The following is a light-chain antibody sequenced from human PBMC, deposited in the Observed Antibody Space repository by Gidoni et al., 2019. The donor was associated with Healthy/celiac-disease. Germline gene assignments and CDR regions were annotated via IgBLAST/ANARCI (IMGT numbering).Light chain of an antibody. J-gene: IGKJ3*01. CDR1: QSISSY. V-gene: IGKV1-39*01. Sequence: DIQMPQSPSSLSASVGDRVTITCRASQSISSYLNWYQQKPGKAPKLLIYAASSLQSGLPSRFSGSGSGTDFTLTISSLQPEDFATYYCQQSYSTSTFGPGTKVDIK. CDR2: AAS. CDR3: QQSYSTST.